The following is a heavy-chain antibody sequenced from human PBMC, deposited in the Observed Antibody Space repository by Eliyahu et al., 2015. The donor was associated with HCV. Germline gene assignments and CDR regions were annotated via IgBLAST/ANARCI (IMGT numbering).Heavy chain of an antibody. V-gene: IGHV3-74*01. CDR3: ARGAYYHDSSGDPTDY. Sequence: EVQLVESGGGLIQPGESLRLSCAASGFTFXNYWMHWVRQVPGKGLVWVSLINSDGRKTRYAXSVKGRFTISRDNAKNTLFLQMNSLRAEDTAVYYCARGAYYHDSSGDPTDYWGQGTLVTVSS. D-gene: IGHD3-22*01. J-gene: IGHJ4*02. CDR2: INSDGRKT. CDR1: GFTFXNYW.